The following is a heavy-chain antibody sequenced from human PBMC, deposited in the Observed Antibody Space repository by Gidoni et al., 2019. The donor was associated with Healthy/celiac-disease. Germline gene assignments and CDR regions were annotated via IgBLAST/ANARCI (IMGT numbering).Heavy chain of an antibody. J-gene: IGHJ3*02. D-gene: IGHD1-26*01. V-gene: IGHV3-7*01. CDR3: ARDSGSYSAVGYPDI. CDR2: IKQDGSEK. CDR1: GFTFSSYW. Sequence: EVQLVESGGGLVQPGGSLRLSCAASGFTFSSYWMSWVRQAPGKGLEWVANIKQDGSEKYYVDSVKGRFTISRDNAKNSLYLQMNSLRAEDTAVYYCARDSGSYSAVGYPDIWGQGTMVTVSS.